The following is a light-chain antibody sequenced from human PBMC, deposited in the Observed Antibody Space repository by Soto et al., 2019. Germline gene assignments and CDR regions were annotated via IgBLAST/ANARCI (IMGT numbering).Light chain of an antibody. J-gene: IGKJ2*02. CDR1: QSISSW. V-gene: IGKV1-5*03. Sequence: DIQMTQSPSTLSASVGDRVTITCRASQSISSWLAWYQQKPGKAPKLLIYKASSLESGVPSRFGGSGSGTEFTLTISSLQPDDFATYYCQTRSTFGQGTKLEIK. CDR3: QTRST. CDR2: KAS.